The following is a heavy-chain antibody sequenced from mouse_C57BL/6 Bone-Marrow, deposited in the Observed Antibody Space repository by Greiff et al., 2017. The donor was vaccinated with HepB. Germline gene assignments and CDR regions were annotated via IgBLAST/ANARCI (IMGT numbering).Heavy chain of an antibody. CDR3: ARSYGNCKGAMDY. J-gene: IGHJ4*01. V-gene: IGHV1-72*01. D-gene: IGHD2-1*01. CDR1: GYTFTSYW. Sequence: QVHVKQPGAELVKPGASVKLSCKASGYTFTSYWMHWVKQRPGRGLEWIGRIDPNSGGTKYNEKFKSKATLTVDKPSSTAYMQLSSLTSEDSAVYYCARSYGNCKGAMDYWGQGTSVTVSS. CDR2: IDPNSGGT.